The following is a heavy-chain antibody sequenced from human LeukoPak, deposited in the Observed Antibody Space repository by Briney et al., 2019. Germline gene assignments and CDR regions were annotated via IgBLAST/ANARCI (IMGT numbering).Heavy chain of an antibody. CDR1: GASINNYY. J-gene: IGHJ4*02. D-gene: IGHD2-8*01. CDR2: VYHTGAS. V-gene: IGHV4-59*01. CDR3: TRVVNGGHFDY. Sequence: SETLSLTCSVSGASINNYYWTWIRQPPGKGLEWIGYVYHTGASGYHPSLKSRVAMSLDTPKNQVSLNLRSVTAADTAVYFCTRVVNGGHFDYWGQGTLVTVSS.